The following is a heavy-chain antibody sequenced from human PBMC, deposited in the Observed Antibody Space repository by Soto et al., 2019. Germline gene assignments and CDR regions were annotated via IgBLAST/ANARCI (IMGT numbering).Heavy chain of an antibody. CDR2: IIPIFGTA. D-gene: IGHD1-26*01. V-gene: IGHV1-69*13. Sequence: GASVKVSCKASGGTFSSYAISWVRQAPGQGLEWMGGIIPIFGTANYAQKFQGRVTITADESTSTAYMELSSLRSEDTAVYYCARPSGSADAFDIWGQGTMVTVSS. CDR1: GGTFSSYA. CDR3: ARPSGSADAFDI. J-gene: IGHJ3*02.